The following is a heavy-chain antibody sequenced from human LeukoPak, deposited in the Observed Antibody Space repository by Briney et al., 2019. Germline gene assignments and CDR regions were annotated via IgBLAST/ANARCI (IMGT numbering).Heavy chain of an antibody. D-gene: IGHD4-17*01. CDR2: IYHSGST. CDR3: AGYHAYGVTTPPLGY. CDR1: AYSIGSGYY. J-gene: IGHJ4*02. V-gene: IGHV4-38-2*02. Sequence: SETLSLTCTVSAYSIGSGYYWGWIRQPPGKGLEWIGSIYHSGSTYYNPSLKSRVTISVATSKNQFSLKLSSATAADTAVYFCAGYHAYGVTTPPLGYWGQGTLVTVSS.